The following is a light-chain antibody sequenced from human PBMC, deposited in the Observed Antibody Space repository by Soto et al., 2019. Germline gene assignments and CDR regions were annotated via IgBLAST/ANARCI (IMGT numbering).Light chain of an antibody. CDR1: SSDVGGYDY. Sequence: QSVLTQPPSASGSPGQSGTISCTGTSSDVGGYDYVSWYQQHPGKAPKLMIYEVTKRPSGVPDRFSGSKSGNTASLTVSGLQAEDEADYYCSPYAGSNNFVFGTGTKVTVL. J-gene: IGLJ1*01. CDR2: EVT. V-gene: IGLV2-8*01. CDR3: SPYAGSNNFV.